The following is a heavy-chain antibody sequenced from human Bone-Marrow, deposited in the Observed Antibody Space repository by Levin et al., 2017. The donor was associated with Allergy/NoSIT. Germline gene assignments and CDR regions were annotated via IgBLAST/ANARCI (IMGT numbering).Heavy chain of an antibody. D-gene: IGHD1-26*01. Sequence: GGSLRLSCAASGFTFTNAWMSWVRQAPGKGLEWVGRMKGKADGGTTDGAAPVKGRFTISRDDSKETLYLQMNSLKTEDTAVYYCSAGLGASDFDFWGRGTLVTVSS. CDR2: MKGKADGGTT. V-gene: IGHV3-15*01. CDR1: GFTFTNAW. J-gene: IGHJ4*02. CDR3: SAGLGASDFDF.